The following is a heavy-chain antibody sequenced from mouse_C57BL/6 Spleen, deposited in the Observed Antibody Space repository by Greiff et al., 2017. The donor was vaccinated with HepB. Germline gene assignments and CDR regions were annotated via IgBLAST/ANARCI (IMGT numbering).Heavy chain of an antibody. J-gene: IGHJ3*01. CDR2: IHPNSGST. D-gene: IGHD2-3*01. Sequence: VQLQQPGAELVKPGASVKLSCKASGYTFTSYWMHWVKQRPGQGLEWIGMIHPNSGSTNYNEKFKSKATLTVDKSSSTAYMQLSSLTAEDSAVYYCARGDGYYEGAWFAYWGQGTLVTVSA. CDR1: GYTFTSYW. V-gene: IGHV1-64*01. CDR3: ARGDGYYEGAWFAY.